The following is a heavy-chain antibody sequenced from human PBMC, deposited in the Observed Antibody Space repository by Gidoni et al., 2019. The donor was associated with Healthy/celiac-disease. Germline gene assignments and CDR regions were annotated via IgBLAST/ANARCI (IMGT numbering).Heavy chain of an antibody. CDR2: ISGSGGST. CDR3: AKEGDYLWGSYRFPGSFDY. CDR1: GFTFTHHA. D-gene: IGHD3-16*02. J-gene: IGHJ4*02. Sequence: EVQLLESGGGLVQPGGSMRLSCAASGFTFTHHAMNWVRQGPGKGLEWVSTISGSGGSTNFADSVKGRFTISRDNSKNTLYLQMNSLRAEDTAVYYCAKEGDYLWGSYRFPGSFDYWGQGTLVTVSS. V-gene: IGHV3-23*01.